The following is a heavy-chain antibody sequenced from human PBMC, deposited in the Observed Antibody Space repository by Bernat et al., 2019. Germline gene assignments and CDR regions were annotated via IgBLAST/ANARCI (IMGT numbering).Heavy chain of an antibody. D-gene: IGHD5-12*01. Sequence: QVQLVESGGGVVQPGRSLRLSCAASGFTFSSYAMHWVRQAPGKGLGWVAVISYDGSNKYYADSVKGRFTISRDNSKNTLYLQMNSLRAEDTAVYYCARADAGYSGYDSEKHHFDYWGQGTLVTVSS. V-gene: IGHV3-30-3*01. CDR3: ARADAGYSGYDSEKHHFDY. CDR2: ISYDGSNK. J-gene: IGHJ4*02. CDR1: GFTFSSYA.